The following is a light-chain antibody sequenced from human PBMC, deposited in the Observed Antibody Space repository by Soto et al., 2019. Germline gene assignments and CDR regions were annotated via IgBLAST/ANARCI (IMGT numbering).Light chain of an antibody. CDR2: DVS. J-gene: IGKJ4*01. Sequence: DIVLTQSPGTLSLSPGQRATLSCRASQSVSSSSVAWYRQKPGQAPRLLIYDVSNRATGIPARFSGSGSGTDFTLTISSLEPEDFAVYYCQQHSNWPPGLTFGGGTKVDIK. CDR1: QSVSSSS. V-gene: IGKV3D-20*02. CDR3: QQHSNWPPGLT.